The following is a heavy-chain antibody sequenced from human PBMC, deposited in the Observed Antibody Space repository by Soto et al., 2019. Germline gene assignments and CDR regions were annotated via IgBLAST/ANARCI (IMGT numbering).Heavy chain of an antibody. V-gene: IGHV3-33*01. CDR3: ARVSPDSSGYYSWFDP. Sequence: QVQLVESGGGVVQPGRSLRLSCAASGFTFSSYGMHWVRQAPGKGLEWVAVIWYDGSNKYYADSVKGRFTISRDNSKNTLYLQMNSLRAEDTAVYYCARVSPDSSGYYSWFDPWGQGTLVTVSS. D-gene: IGHD3-22*01. CDR2: IWYDGSNK. J-gene: IGHJ5*02. CDR1: GFTFSSYG.